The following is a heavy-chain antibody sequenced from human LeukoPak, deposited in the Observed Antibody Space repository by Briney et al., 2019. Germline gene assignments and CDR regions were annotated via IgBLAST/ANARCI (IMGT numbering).Heavy chain of an antibody. CDR2: NNHSRNT. Sequence: PSETLSRTCTVSGYSISSGYYWRWVPQHPREWLEWIRTNNHSRNTYYNPSLKSRVTISVDTPKNQFSLKLSSVTAADTAVYYCARAPETPTLGSSGWLNFDYWGQGTLVTVSS. J-gene: IGHJ4*02. CDR1: GYSISSGYY. V-gene: IGHV4-38-2*02. D-gene: IGHD6-19*01. CDR3: ARAPETPTLGSSGWLNFDY.